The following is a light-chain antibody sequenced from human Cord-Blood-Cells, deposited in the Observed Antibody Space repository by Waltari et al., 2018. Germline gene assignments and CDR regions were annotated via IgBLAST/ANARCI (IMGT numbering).Light chain of an antibody. J-gene: IGKJ4*01. CDR2: EVS. V-gene: IGKV2D-29*02. Sequence: DLVMTQTPLSLSVTPGQPASISCTSSQSLLHSDGKTYLYWYLQKPGQSPQLLIYEVSSWFSGEPDRLSGRGSGTDFTLKISRVEAEDVGVYYCMQSIQLPLTFGGGTKVEIK. CDR1: QSLLHSDGKTY. CDR3: MQSIQLPLT.